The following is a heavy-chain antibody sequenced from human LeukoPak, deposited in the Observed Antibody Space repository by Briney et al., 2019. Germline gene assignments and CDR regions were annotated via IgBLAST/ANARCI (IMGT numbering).Heavy chain of an antibody. D-gene: IGHD3-10*01. V-gene: IGHV3-7*04. Sequence: GGSLRLSCAASGFTFSSYWMSWVRQAPGKGLEWVANIKQDGSEKYYVDSVKGRFTISRDNAKNSLYLQMNSLRAEDTAVYYCARGTNYYGSGIHIGPIGYYCYDWDVWGKGTTVTISS. CDR3: ARGTNYYGSGIHIGPIGYYCYDWDV. CDR1: GFTFSSYW. J-gene: IGHJ6*03. CDR2: IKQDGSEK.